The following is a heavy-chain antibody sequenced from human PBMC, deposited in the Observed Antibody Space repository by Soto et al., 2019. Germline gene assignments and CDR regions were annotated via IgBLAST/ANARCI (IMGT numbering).Heavy chain of an antibody. CDR1: GFTFSSYG. CDR2: IWYDGSNK. J-gene: IGHJ4*02. CDR3: ARGWIQLWIIDY. Sequence: PGGSLRLSCAASGFTFSSYGMHWVRQAPGKGLEWVAVIWYDGSNKYYADSVKGRFTISRDNSKNTLCLQMNSLRAEDTAVYYCARGWIQLWIIDYWGQGTLVTVSS. V-gene: IGHV3-33*01. D-gene: IGHD5-18*01.